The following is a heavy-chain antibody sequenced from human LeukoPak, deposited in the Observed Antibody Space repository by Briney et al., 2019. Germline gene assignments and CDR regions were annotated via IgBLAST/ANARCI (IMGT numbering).Heavy chain of an antibody. D-gene: IGHD2-2*01. J-gene: IGHJ5*02. V-gene: IGHV3-74*01. CDR2: INTDVSST. CDR1: GFTFSSYW. Sequence: GGSLRLSCAASGFTFSSYWMHWVRQAPGKGLGWVSRINTDVSSTSYADSVKGRFTISRDNAKNTLYLQMNSLRAEDTAGYYCTREGFPSSPLRPPHNWFAPWGQGTLVTVSS. CDR3: TREGFPSSPLRPPHNWFAP.